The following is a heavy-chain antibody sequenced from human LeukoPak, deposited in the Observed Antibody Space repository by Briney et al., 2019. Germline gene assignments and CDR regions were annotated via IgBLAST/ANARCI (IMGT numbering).Heavy chain of an antibody. CDR3: ARRPTGDPKFDY. CDR2: IYSSGST. J-gene: IGHJ4*02. Sequence: ASETLSLTCSVSGGSISNYFWTWIRQPPGKGLEWIGYIYSSGSTYYNPSLKSRVAISVDTSKNRFSLKLSTVTAADTAVYYCARRPTGDPKFDYWGQGTLVTVSS. V-gene: IGHV4-59*08. D-gene: IGHD7-27*01. CDR1: GGSISNYF.